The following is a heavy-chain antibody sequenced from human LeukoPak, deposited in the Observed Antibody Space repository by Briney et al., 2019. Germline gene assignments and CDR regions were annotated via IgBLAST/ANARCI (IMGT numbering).Heavy chain of an antibody. Sequence: GGSLRLSCAASGFTCSSYSMNWVRQAPGKGLEWVSFISTSSSYIHNADSVKGRFTISRDNAENSLYLQMNSLRAEDTAVYYCARAAIAAARIYYYMDVWGKGTTVTVSS. CDR2: ISTSSSYI. CDR1: GFTCSSYS. J-gene: IGHJ6*03. V-gene: IGHV3-21*01. CDR3: ARAAIAAARIYYYMDV. D-gene: IGHD6-13*01.